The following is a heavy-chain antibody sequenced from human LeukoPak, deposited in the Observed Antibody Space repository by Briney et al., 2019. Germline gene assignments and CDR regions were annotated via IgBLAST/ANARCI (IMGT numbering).Heavy chain of an antibody. V-gene: IGHV3-30*02. CDR1: GFTFSSYG. Sequence: GGSLRLSCAASGFTFSSYGMHWVRQAPGKGLEWVAFIRYDGSNKYYADSVKGRFTISRDNSKNTLYLQMNSLRAEDTAVYYCAKSKGAGIAARPYCYYYMDVWGKGTTVTVSS. CDR3: AKSKGAGIAARPYCYYYMDV. CDR2: IRYDGSNK. J-gene: IGHJ6*03. D-gene: IGHD6-6*01.